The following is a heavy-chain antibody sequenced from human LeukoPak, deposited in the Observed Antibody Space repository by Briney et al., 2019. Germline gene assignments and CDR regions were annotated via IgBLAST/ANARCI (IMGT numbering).Heavy chain of an antibody. V-gene: IGHV4-34*01. J-gene: IGHJ6*03. CDR1: APSLSVSY. CDR2: INHSGGN. D-gene: IGHD2-2*01. Sequence: SPTLSLTRPLDAPSLSVSYSGSLRHPPGEGMECHGEINHSGGNTYNPSVKSRVTISVDTSKNQFSLKLSSVTAADTAVYYCARGANIVVVPAAMVVGYYYYMDVWGKGTTVTVSS. CDR3: ARGANIVVVPAAMVVGYYYYMDV.